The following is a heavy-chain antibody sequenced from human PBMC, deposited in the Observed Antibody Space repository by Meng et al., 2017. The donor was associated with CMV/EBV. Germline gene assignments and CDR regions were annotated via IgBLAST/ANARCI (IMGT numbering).Heavy chain of an antibody. V-gene: IGHV4-4*07. CDR3: AGSRPGGGACDY. CDR2: IQVIGHT. CDR1: GASIKNYN. J-gene: IGHJ4*02. Sequence: LESGPGLVKPSETLCLTCIVSGASIKNYNWDWVRQPAGQGLEWIGLIQVIGHTVYNPSLKSRVTVSLDASKSQFSLTLKSVTAADTATYYCAGSRPGGGACDYWGQGILVTVSS. D-gene: IGHD3-16*01.